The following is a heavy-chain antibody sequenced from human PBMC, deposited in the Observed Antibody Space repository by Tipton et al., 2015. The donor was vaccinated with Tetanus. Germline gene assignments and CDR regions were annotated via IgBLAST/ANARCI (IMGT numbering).Heavy chain of an antibody. Sequence: QLVQSGAEVKKPGASVKVSCKASGYTFTSYGISWVRQAPGQGLEWMGWISAYNGNTNYAQRLQGRVTMTTDTSTGTAYMELRSLRSDDTAVYYCARDYDILTGYSPFDYWGQGTLVTVSS. V-gene: IGHV1-18*01. CDR1: GYTFTSYG. J-gene: IGHJ4*02. CDR2: ISAYNGNT. CDR3: ARDYDILTGYSPFDY. D-gene: IGHD3-9*01.